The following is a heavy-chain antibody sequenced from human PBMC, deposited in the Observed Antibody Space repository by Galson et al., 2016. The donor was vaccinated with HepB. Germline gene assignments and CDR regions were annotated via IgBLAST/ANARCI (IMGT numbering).Heavy chain of an antibody. CDR3: ARRCGGGACHYGAAFDS. J-gene: IGHJ3*02. Sequence: QSGAEVKKPGESLKISCKASGYTFTKQWIGWVRQMPGKGLEWMGIIYPDDSDTIYSPSFQGQVTISADKSISTAFLQWRSVEASDTALYYCARRCGGGACHYGAAFDSWGQGTMVTVSS. CDR2: IYPDDSDT. V-gene: IGHV5-51*03. D-gene: IGHD2-21*01. CDR1: GYTFTKQW.